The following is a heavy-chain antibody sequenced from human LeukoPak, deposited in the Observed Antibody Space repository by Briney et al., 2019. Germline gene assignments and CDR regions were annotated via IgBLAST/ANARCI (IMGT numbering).Heavy chain of an antibody. V-gene: IGHV1-46*01. CDR2: INPSGGST. CDR1: GYTFTSYY. Sequence: ASAKVSCKASGYTFTSYYMHWVRQAPGQGLEWMGIINPSGGSTSYAQKFQGRVTMTRDMSTSTVYMELSSLRSEDTAVYYCARDLGRVRYYDILTGYYRGLYYYYMDVWGKGTTVTVSS. CDR3: ARDLGRVRYYDILTGYYRGLYYYYMDV. D-gene: IGHD3-9*01. J-gene: IGHJ6*03.